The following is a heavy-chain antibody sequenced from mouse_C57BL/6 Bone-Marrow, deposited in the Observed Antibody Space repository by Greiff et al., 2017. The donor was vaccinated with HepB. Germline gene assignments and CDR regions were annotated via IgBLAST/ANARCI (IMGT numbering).Heavy chain of an antibody. J-gene: IGHJ1*03. D-gene: IGHD2-5*01. CDR2: IYPGDGDT. CDR3: ARPDYYSNSFDV. CDR1: GYAFSSSW. V-gene: IGHV1-82*01. Sequence: VQLQQSGPELVKPGASVKISCKASGYAFSSSWMNWVKQRPGKGLEWIGRIYPGDGDTNYNGKFKGKATLTADKSSSTAYMQLSSLTSEDSAVYFCARPDYYSNSFDVWAQGPRSPSPQ.